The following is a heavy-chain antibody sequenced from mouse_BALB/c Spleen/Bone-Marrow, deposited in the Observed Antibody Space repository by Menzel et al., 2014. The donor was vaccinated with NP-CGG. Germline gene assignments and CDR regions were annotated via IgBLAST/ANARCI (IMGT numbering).Heavy chain of an antibody. J-gene: IGHJ4*01. CDR2: IGAGGST. D-gene: IGHD1-1*01. CDR3: ARSPTSSWAMDY. CDR1: GFSLTSYG. Sequence: VKVVDSGPGLVAPSQSLSITCTVSGFSLTSYGVYWVRQPPGKGLEWLGVIGAGGSTNYNSALMSRLSISKDNSKSQVFLKMHSLQTDDTAMYYCARSPTSSWAMDYWGQGTSVTVSS. V-gene: IGHV2-9*02.